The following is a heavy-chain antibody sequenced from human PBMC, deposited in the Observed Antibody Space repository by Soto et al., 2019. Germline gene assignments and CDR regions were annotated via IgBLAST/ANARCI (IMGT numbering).Heavy chain of an antibody. J-gene: IGHJ4*02. CDR3: ARGRYGDY. V-gene: IGHV1-18*01. D-gene: IGHD1-1*01. CDR2: ISGHNGNT. Sequence: QVHLVQSGAEVKKPGASVKVSCKGSGYGFTTYGITWVRQAPGQGLEWMAWISGHNGNTNYAQKPHGTVTVPRDTSTSKAYMELRSLRSDDSAVYYCARGRYGDYWGQGALVTVPS. CDR1: GYGFTTYG.